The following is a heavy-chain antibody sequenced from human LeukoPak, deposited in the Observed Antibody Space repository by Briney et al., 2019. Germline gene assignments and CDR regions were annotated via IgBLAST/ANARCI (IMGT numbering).Heavy chain of an antibody. CDR2: INPNSGGT. CDR3: ARGRSSIVVTTYYFDY. CDR1: GYTFTSYY. J-gene: IGHJ4*02. D-gene: IGHD3-22*01. Sequence: ASVKVSCKASGYTFTSYYMHWVRQAPGQGLEWMGWINPNSGGTNYAQKFQGRVTMTRDTSISTAYMELSRLRSDDTAVYYCARGRSSIVVTTYYFDYWGQGTLVTVSS. V-gene: IGHV1-2*02.